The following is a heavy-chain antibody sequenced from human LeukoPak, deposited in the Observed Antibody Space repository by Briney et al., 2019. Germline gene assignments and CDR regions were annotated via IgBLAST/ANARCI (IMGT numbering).Heavy chain of an antibody. CDR3: ARDLDFWSGYYY. Sequence: PGGSLRLSRAASGFTFSSYWMHWVRQAPGKGLVWVSRINSDGSSTSYADSGKGRFTISRDNAKNTPYLQLNSLRAEDTAVYYCARDLDFWSGYYYWGQGTLVTVSS. CDR2: INSDGSST. D-gene: IGHD3-3*01. J-gene: IGHJ4*02. V-gene: IGHV3-74*01. CDR1: GFTFSSYW.